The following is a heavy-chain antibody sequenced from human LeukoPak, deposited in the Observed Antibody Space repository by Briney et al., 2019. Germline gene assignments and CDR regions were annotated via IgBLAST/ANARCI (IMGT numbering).Heavy chain of an antibody. V-gene: IGHV3-23*01. CDR1: GFSFSSYA. CDR3: VKEGGGYSYAPKSGPPT. J-gene: IGHJ5*02. D-gene: IGHD5-18*01. Sequence: PGGSLRLSCAASGFSFSSYAMSWVRQAPGMGPQWVSSISDDGHTTYYADSLKGRFTIARDNSQNTVYLMMNNLGDDDTAVYYCVKEGGGYSYAPKSGPPTWGPGTLVTVSS. CDR2: ISDDGHTT.